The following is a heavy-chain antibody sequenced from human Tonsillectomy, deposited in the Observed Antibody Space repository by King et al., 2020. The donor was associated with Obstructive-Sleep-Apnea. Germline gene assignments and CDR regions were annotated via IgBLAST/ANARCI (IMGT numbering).Heavy chain of an antibody. Sequence: QLVQSGAEVKKPGSSVKVSCKASGGTFSSYAISWVRQSPGQGLEWMGGIIPISGIANYAPTFQGRVTITADKSTSHAYMELRGLRSEDTAVYYCARGYYDSGGYYNFDYWGQGTLVTVSS. CDR2: IIPISGIA. CDR1: GGTFSSYA. CDR3: ARGYYDSGGYYNFDY. J-gene: IGHJ4*02. V-gene: IGHV1-69*17. D-gene: IGHD3-22*01.